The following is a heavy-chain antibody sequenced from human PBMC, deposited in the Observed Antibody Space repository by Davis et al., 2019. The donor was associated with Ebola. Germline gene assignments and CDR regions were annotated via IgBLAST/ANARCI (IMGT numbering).Heavy chain of an antibody. V-gene: IGHV4-39*07. Sequence: MPSETLSLTCTVSGASITTSSSYWGCIRHSPGKGLEWIGSIFHSGSTSYNPSLKSRVTISVDTSKNQFSLKLSSVTAADTAVYYCARGSFSNFWSGYYPHYYYGMDVWGQGTTVTVSS. D-gene: IGHD3-3*01. CDR1: GASITTSSSY. J-gene: IGHJ6*02. CDR3: ARGSFSNFWSGYYPHYYYGMDV. CDR2: IFHSGST.